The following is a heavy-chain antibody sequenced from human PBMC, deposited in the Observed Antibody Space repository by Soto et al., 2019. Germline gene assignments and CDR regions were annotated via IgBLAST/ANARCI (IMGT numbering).Heavy chain of an antibody. Sequence: GESLKISCQCSGYTFSNFWIGWVRQLPGKGLEWMGIIYPGDHETRYSPSFHGKVTISADKSINTAYLQWNSLEASDTAFYFCARSPRSRPYFDYWGQGALVTAPQ. J-gene: IGHJ4*02. CDR1: GYTFSNFW. D-gene: IGHD6-13*01. CDR2: IYPGDHET. CDR3: ARSPRSRPYFDY. V-gene: IGHV5-51*01.